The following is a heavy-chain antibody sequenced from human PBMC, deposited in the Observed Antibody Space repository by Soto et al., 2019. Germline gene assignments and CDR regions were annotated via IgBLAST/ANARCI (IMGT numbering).Heavy chain of an antibody. CDR2: ISSDGSDK. CDR3: AKVMGLRGVTSGADY. D-gene: IGHD3-10*01. J-gene: IGHJ4*02. Sequence: QVQLVESGGGVVQPGRSLRLSCAASGFTFSGYGMHWVRQAPGRGREWVAVISSDGSDKYYADSVKGPFTTSRDNSKNTLYRQMTSLRAEDTAVYYCAKVMGLRGVTSGADYGGQGTLVTVSS. V-gene: IGHV3-30*18. CDR1: GFTFSGYG.